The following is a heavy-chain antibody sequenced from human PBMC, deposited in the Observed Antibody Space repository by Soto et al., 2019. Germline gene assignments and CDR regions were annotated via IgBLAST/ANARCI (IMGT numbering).Heavy chain of an antibody. CDR1: GGSISNYY. CDR2: FYYTGST. CDR3: ARLIFPLQIDY. J-gene: IGHJ4*02. V-gene: IGHV4-59*04. Sequence: PSETLSLTCTVSGGSISNYYWSWIRQPPGKGLEWIGYFYYTGSTYYNPSLKSRVTISVDTSKNQFSLKLTSVTAADTAVYYCARLIFPLQIDYWGPGTLVTVSS.